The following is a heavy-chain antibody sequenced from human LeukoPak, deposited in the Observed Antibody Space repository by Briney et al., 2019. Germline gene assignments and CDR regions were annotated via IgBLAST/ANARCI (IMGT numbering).Heavy chain of an antibody. CDR2: INHSGST. V-gene: IGHV4-34*01. CDR3: ASGGYSGSYYRFDY. D-gene: IGHD1-26*01. J-gene: IGHJ4*02. CDR1: GGSISSYY. Sequence: SETLSLTCTVSGGSISSYYWSWIRQPPGKGLEWIGEINHSGSTNYNPSLKSRVTISVDTSKNQFSLKLSSVTAADTAVYYCASGGYSGSYYRFDYWGQGTLVTVSS.